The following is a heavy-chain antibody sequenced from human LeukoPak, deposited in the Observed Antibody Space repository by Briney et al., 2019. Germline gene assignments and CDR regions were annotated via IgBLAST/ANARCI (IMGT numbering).Heavy chain of an antibody. D-gene: IGHD6-6*01. CDR1: GYTFPSYF. CDR3: ARTAARRFDY. J-gene: IGHJ4*02. V-gene: IGHV1-46*01. CDR2: INPTGGST. Sequence: GASVKVPCKASGYTFPSYFTHWVRQAPGQGLEWMGIINPTGGSTTYAQKFQGRVTMTRDTSTSTVYMELSSLRSDDTAVYYCARTAARRFDYWGQGTLVTVSS.